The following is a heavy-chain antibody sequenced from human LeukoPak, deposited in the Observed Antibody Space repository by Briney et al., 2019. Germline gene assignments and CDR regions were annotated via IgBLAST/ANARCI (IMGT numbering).Heavy chain of an antibody. V-gene: IGHV1-24*01. Sequence: ASVKVSCKVSGYSLTELSMHWARQAPGKGLEWMGGFDPEDGETIYAQKLQGRVTMTEDTSTATAYMELSSLRSEDTAVYYCATPMVRGVVIFDYWGQGTLVTVSS. J-gene: IGHJ4*02. D-gene: IGHD3-10*01. CDR3: ATPMVRGVVIFDY. CDR2: FDPEDGET. CDR1: GYSLTELS.